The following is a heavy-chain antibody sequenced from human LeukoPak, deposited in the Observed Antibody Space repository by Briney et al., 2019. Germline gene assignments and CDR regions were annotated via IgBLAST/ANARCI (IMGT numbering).Heavy chain of an antibody. CDR1: GGSISSGDYY. CDR3: AREKPYDAFDI. CDR2: IYYSGST. Sequence: PSETLPLTCTVSGGSISSGDYYWSWIRQPPGKGLEWIGYIYYSGSTYYNPSLKSRVTLSVDTSKNQFSLKLSSVTAADTAVYYCAREKPYDAFDIWGQGTMVTVSS. V-gene: IGHV4-30-4*08. J-gene: IGHJ3*02.